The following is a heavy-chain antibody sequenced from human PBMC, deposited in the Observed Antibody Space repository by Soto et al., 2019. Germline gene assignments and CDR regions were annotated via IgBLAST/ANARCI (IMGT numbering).Heavy chain of an antibody. Sequence: LVKVSCKASGGTFSSYAIGWVRQAPRQGLEWMGGIIPIFGTANYAQKFQGRVTITADESTSTAYMELSSLRSEDTAVYYCARERSIAAAGYYYYYGMDVWGQGTTVTVSS. D-gene: IGHD6-13*01. CDR3: ARERSIAAAGYYYYYGMDV. CDR2: IIPIFGTA. J-gene: IGHJ6*02. V-gene: IGHV1-69*13. CDR1: GGTFSSYA.